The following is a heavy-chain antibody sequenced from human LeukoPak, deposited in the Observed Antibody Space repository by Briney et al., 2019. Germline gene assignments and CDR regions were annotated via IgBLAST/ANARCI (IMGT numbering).Heavy chain of an antibody. CDR2: TSRSGGTI. J-gene: IGHJ3*02. CDR3: ARAAYYYDSSGYDDAFDI. CDR1: VFTLSDHC. Sequence: GGSLRLSCAASVFTLSDHCMMWIRQAQWKGLEWVSYTSRSGGTIYYADSVKGRFTISRDNAKNSLYLQMNSLRAEDTAVYYCARAAYYYDSSGYDDAFDIWGQGTMVTVSS. D-gene: IGHD3-22*01. V-gene: IGHV3-11*01.